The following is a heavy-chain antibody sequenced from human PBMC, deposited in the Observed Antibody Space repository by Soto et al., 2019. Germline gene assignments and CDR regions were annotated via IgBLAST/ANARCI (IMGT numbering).Heavy chain of an antibody. J-gene: IGHJ5*02. CDR1: EFSFSDQY. V-gene: IGHV3-72*01. Sequence: PGGSLRLSCTVSAVSEFSFSDQYMDWVRQAPGKGLEWVGRSRNRVNNFSTAYAASVQGRFTISRDESKNTVYLQMHSLKTDDTAVYYCAAYCYTITCTHFHGYSWGQGTQVTVSS. CDR3: AAYCYTITCTHFHGYS. D-gene: IGHD3-16*02. CDR2: SRNRVNNFST.